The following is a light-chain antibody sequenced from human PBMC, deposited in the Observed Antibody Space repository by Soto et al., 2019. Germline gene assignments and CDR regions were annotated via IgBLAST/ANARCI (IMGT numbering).Light chain of an antibody. V-gene: IGLV3-21*02. J-gene: IGLJ3*02. Sequence: SSELTQAPSVSVAPGQTARITCGGNNIGSESVHWYQQKPGQAPVLVVYDNSDRPSAIPERFSGSNSENTATLTISRVEAGDEADYYCQVWESSSDLWVFGGGTKLTVL. CDR3: QVWESSSDLWV. CDR1: NIGSES. CDR2: DNS.